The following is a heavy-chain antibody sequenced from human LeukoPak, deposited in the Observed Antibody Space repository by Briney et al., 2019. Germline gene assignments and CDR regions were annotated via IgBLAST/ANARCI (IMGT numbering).Heavy chain of an antibody. Sequence: SETLSLTCAVYGGSFSGYYWSWIRQPPGKGLEWIGEINHSGSTNYNPSRKSRVTISVDTSKNQFSLKLSSVTAADTAVYYCARVKIWASWFDPWGQGTLVTVSS. D-gene: IGHD3-3*01. J-gene: IGHJ5*02. V-gene: IGHV4-34*01. CDR3: ARVKIWASWFDP. CDR1: GGSFSGYY. CDR2: INHSGST.